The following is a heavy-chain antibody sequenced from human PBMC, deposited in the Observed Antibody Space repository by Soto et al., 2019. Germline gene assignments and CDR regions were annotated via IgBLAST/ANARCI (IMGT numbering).Heavy chain of an antibody. CDR2: ISYSLVTT. CDR3: XXXXXXXXTGNDY. Sequence: EVQIMESGGGLVQPGGSLRLSCSASGFTLKSYSMNWVRQAPGKGLEWVAYISYSLVTTYYADSVKGRFTASRDNAQXXXXXXXXXXXXXXXXXXXXXXXXXXXXTGNDYWGQGTLVTVSS. CDR1: GFTLKSYS. J-gene: IGHJ4*02. V-gene: IGHV3-48*01.